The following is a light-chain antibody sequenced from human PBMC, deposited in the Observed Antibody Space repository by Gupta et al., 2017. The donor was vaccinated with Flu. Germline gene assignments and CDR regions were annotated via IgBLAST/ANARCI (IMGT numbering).Light chain of an antibody. Sequence: SYELPQPPSVSVSPGQTARITCSGDALPHQYAYWYQQKPGQAPLMVIYKDSERPPGIPERFSGSSSGTIVTLTISGVQAEDEADYSCLSADKSGTYVFGTGTKVTVL. V-gene: IGLV3-25*02. CDR3: LSADKSGTYV. J-gene: IGLJ1*01. CDR1: ALPHQY. CDR2: KDS.